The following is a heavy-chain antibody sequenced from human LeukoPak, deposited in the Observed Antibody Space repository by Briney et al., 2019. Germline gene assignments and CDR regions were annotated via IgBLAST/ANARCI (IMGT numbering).Heavy chain of an antibody. V-gene: IGHV3-48*03. J-gene: IGHJ4*02. CDR1: GFTFRSYE. CDR3: ARAHNWKYGSFDF. D-gene: IGHD1-7*01. CDR2: LSSSGSAF. Sequence: QTGGSLRLSCEDSGFTFRSYEMNWVRQAPGKGLEWIAYLSSSGSAFSYADSVKGRFTISGDNAKNSLYLQMNSLRAEDTAVYYCARAHNWKYGSFDFWGQGTLVTVSS.